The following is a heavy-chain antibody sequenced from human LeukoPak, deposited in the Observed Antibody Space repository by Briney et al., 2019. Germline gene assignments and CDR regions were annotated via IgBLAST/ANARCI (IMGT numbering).Heavy chain of an antibody. CDR3: ARWETYYYDSSGYYNP. D-gene: IGHD3-22*01. V-gene: IGHV4-4*07. CDR1: GGSISSYY. CDR2: IYTSGST. Sequence: SETLSLTCTVSGGSISSYYWSWIRQPAGKGLEWIGRIYTSGSTNYNPSLKSRVTMSVDTSKNQFSLKLSSVTAADTAVYYCARWETYYYDSSGYYNPWGQGTLVTVSS. J-gene: IGHJ5*02.